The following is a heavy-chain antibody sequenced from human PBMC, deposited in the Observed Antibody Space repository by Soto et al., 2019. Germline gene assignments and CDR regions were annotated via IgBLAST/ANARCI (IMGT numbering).Heavy chain of an antibody. V-gene: IGHV3-30*18. J-gene: IGHJ4*02. CDR1: GFSFSDYG. D-gene: IGHD7-27*01. Sequence: QVQLVESGGGVVQPGRSLRLSCEASGFSFSDYGMHWVHQAPGKGLEWVSVISYDGTDKHYAESVRGRFTISRDNSKNTLFLQLNSLRTDDTAIYYCANSGEEAYWGMGTLVTVSS. CDR3: ANSGEEAY. CDR2: ISYDGTDK.